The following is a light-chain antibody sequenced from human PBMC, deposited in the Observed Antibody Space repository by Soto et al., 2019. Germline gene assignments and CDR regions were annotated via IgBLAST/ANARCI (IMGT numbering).Light chain of an antibody. CDR1: HSVSSWY. J-gene: IGKJ5*01. CDR2: GAS. Sequence: DIVLTQSPCTLSLSPGERATLSCRASHSVSSWYLAWYQQRRGQPPLLLIYGASSRATVIPDRFSGSGSGTDFTLTISRLEPEDFALYYCQQHGSWITLGQGTRVDIK. V-gene: IGKV3-20*01. CDR3: QQHGSWIT.